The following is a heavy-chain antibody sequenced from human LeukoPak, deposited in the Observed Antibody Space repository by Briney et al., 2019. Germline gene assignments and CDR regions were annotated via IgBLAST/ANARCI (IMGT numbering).Heavy chain of an antibody. CDR2: IYYSGST. CDR1: GGSISSSSYY. D-gene: IGHD3-22*01. J-gene: IGHJ4*02. CDR3: AMYYYDSSGYLIFDY. Sequence: PSETLSLTCTVSGGSISSSSYYWGWIRQPPGKGLEWIGSIYYSGSTYYNPSLKSRVTISVDTSKNQFSLKLSSVTAADTAVYYCAMYYYDSSGYLIFDYWGQGTLVTVSS. V-gene: IGHV4-39*07.